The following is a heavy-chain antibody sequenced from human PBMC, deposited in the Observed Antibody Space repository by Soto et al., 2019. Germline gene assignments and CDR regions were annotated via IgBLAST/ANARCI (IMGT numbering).Heavy chain of an antibody. CDR2: IYNSGAR. V-gene: IGHV4-59*08. J-gene: IGHJ5*02. D-gene: IGHD5-12*01. CDR3: ATHSLDSGYGSS. Sequence: SETLSLTCTVSGGSIGNLYLSWIHQPPGKGLEWIGYIYNSGARNYHPSLKSRVIMSVDTSRTRFTLEVTSVTAADSAVYYCATHSLDSGYGSSWGPGTLVTVSS. CDR1: GGSIGNLY.